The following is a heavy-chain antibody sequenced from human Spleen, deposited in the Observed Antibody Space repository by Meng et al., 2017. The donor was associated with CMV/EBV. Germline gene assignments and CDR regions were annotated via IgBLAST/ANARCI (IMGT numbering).Heavy chain of an antibody. D-gene: IGHD3-3*01. J-gene: IGHJ4*02. Sequence: KASGYSFSGQYIHWVRQAPGQGLEWMGWINPSNGATKYAQKFQGRVTLTRDTPISTAYMDLSWLRSDDTAVYFCARSDRYDDYWSGDYWGQGTLVTVSS. CDR1: GYSFSGQY. V-gene: IGHV1-2*02. CDR3: ARSDRYDDYWSGDY. CDR2: INPSNGAT.